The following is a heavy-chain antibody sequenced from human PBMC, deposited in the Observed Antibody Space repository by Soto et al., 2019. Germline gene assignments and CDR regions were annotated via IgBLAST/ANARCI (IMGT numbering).Heavy chain of an antibody. CDR1: GGTFRSYA. V-gene: IGHV1-69*06. J-gene: IGHJ4*02. CDR2: IIPIFGTA. Sequence: ASVQVACSASGGTFRSYAISWVRQAPGQGLEWMGGIIPIFGTANYAQKFQGRVTITADKSTSTAYMELSSLRSEDTAVYYCARSAYGSGRVLDYWGQGTLVTVSS. CDR3: ARSAYGSGRVLDY. D-gene: IGHD3-10*01.